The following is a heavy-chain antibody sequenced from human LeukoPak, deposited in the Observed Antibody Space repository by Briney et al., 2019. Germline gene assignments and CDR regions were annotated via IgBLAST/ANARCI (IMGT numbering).Heavy chain of an antibody. CDR2: INTNTGNP. CDR1: GYTFTSYA. CDR3: ARAAYGSGSYYRVLFDY. Sequence: GASVKVSCKASGYTFTSYAMNWVRQAPGQGLEWMGWINTNTGNPTYAQGFTGRFVFSLDTSVSTAYLQISSLKAEDTAVYYCARAAYGSGSYYRVLFDYWGQGTLVTVSS. V-gene: IGHV7-4-1*02. J-gene: IGHJ4*02. D-gene: IGHD3-10*01.